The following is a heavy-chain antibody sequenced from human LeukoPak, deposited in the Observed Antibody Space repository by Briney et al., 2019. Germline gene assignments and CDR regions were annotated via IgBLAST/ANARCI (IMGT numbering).Heavy chain of an antibody. V-gene: IGHV1-8*03. D-gene: IGHD3-3*01. CDR3: ARGRRTYYDFWSAKYFFDY. Sequence: SVNVSCKASGYTFPSYDNNWVRQATGQGLEWMGWMNPNRGKTGYAPKVQGRVIITRNTSISTAYMELSSLRSEGTAVYYCARGRRTYYDFWSAKYFFDYWGQGTLVTVSS. CDR1: GYTFPSYD. J-gene: IGHJ4*02. CDR2: MNPNRGKT.